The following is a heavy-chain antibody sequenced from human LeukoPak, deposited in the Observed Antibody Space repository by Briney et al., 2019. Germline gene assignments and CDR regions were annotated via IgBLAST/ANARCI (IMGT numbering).Heavy chain of an antibody. D-gene: IGHD6-13*01. CDR3: ARGPYSSSWYRFDY. CDR1: GGSFSCYY. CDR2: INHSGST. V-gene: IGHV4-34*01. J-gene: IGHJ4*02. Sequence: SETLSLTCAVYGGSFSCYYWSWIRQPPGKGLEWIGEINHSGSTNYNPSLKSRVTISVDTSKNQFPLKLSSVTAADTAVYYCARGPYSSSWYRFDYWGQGTLVTVSS.